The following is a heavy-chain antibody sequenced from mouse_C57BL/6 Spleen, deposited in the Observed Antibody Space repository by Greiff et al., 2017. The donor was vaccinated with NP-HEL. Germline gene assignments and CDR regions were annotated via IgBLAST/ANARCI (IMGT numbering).Heavy chain of an antibody. D-gene: IGHD3-1*01. V-gene: IGHV1-26*01. CDR3: ARNGGSYYAMDY. J-gene: IGHJ4*01. Sequence: EVQLQQSGPELVKPGASVKISCKASGYTFTDYYMNWVKQSHGKSLEWIGDINPNNGGTSYNQKFKGKATLTVDKSSSTAYMELRSLTSEDSAVYYCARNGGSYYAMDYWGQGTSVTVPS. CDR1: GYTFTDYY. CDR2: INPNNGGT.